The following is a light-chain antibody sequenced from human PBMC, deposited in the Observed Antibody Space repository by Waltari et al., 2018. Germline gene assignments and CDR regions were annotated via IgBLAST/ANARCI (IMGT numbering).Light chain of an antibody. CDR3: SSYAGSDIWV. Sequence: QSALTQPPSASGSPGQSVAISCTGTSSDVGGYNYVSWYQQHPGKAPQLMIYEVNKRPSGFPDRFSGSKSGNTASLTVSGLQAEDEADYYCSSYAGSDIWVFGGGTRLTVL. V-gene: IGLV2-8*01. CDR2: EVN. J-gene: IGLJ3*02. CDR1: SSDVGGYNY.